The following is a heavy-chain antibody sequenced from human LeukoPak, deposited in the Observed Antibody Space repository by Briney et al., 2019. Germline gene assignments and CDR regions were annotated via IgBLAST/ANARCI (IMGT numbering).Heavy chain of an antibody. CDR2: ISATGGSNT. Sequence: PGGFLRLSCAASGFAFNNYAMAWVRQAPGKGLEWVSGISATGGSNTYYADSVEGRFTISRDNSKNTLYLQMNSLRAEDTAVYYCAKGYGPGSRLDYWGQGTLVTVSS. V-gene: IGHV3-23*01. CDR3: AKGYGPGSRLDY. D-gene: IGHD3-10*01. CDR1: GFAFNNYA. J-gene: IGHJ4*02.